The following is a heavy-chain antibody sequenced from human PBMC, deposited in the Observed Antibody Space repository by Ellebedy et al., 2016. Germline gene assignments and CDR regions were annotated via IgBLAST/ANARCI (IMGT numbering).Heavy chain of an antibody. Sequence: GGSLRLSCAASGFNFGAYSMNWVRQAPGKGLEWVSHISSTGNSKYSANSEQGRFTIARDNASNLLYLQMDSLGGEDTAVYYCVRVTNRADGPAGWGQGTLITVSS. V-gene: IGHV3-48*04. D-gene: IGHD5-24*01. CDR1: GFNFGAYS. CDR3: VRVTNRADGPAG. J-gene: IGHJ4*02. CDR2: ISSTGNSK.